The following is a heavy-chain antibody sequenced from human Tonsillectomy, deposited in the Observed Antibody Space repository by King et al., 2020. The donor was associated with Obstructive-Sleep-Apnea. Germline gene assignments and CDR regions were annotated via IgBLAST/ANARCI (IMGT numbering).Heavy chain of an antibody. CDR3: ARLGIQLWFPDY. D-gene: IGHD5-18*01. CDR2: IYTTGST. J-gene: IGHJ4*02. Sequence: QLQESGPGLVKPSETLSLTCTVSGGSMSSFYWSWIRQPAGKGLEWIWRIYTTGSTNYNPSLKSRVTMSIDTSKNQFSLKLKSVTAADTAVYYCARLGIQLWFPDYWGQGTLVTVSS. V-gene: IGHV4-4*07. CDR1: GGSMSSFY.